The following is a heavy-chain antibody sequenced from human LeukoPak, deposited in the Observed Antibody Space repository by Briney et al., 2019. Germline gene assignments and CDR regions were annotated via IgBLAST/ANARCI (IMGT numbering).Heavy chain of an antibody. D-gene: IGHD5-18*01. Sequence: SVKVSCKASGGTFSSYAISWVRQAPGQGLEWMGRIIPIFGTANYAQKSQGRVTITTDESTSTAYMELSSLRSEDTAVYYCARDGGYSYGYAYWGQGTLVTVSS. CDR2: IIPIFGTA. J-gene: IGHJ4*02. CDR1: GGTFSSYA. CDR3: ARDGGYSYGYAY. V-gene: IGHV1-69*05.